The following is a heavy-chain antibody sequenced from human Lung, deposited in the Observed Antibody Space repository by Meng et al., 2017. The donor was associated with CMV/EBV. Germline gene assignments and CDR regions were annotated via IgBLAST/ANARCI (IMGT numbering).Heavy chain of an antibody. D-gene: IGHD2-2*02. CDR2: IIPVFAIA. Sequence: SVKVSCKASGGTFSSYAFSWVRQAPGQGLEWMGGIIPVFAIANYAQKFQGRITITTDESTSTAYMELSSLRSEDTAVYYCARDRTGDCSSTSCYNYYYYYGLDVWGQGTRVTVS. CDR1: GGTFSSYA. V-gene: IGHV1-69*05. J-gene: IGHJ6*02. CDR3: ARDRTGDCSSTSCYNYYYYYGLDV.